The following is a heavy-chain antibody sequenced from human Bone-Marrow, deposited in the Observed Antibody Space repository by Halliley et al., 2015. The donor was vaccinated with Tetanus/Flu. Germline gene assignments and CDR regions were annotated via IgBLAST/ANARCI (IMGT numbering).Heavy chain of an antibody. D-gene: IGHD3-16*01. Sequence: TLSLTCSVSGASIGSYYSSWIRQPPGKGLEWIGYIYYSGSTSYNPSLKSRVTISVDTSKNQFSLKLSSVTAADTAVYYCARWFRQVGVSYYYAMDVWGQGTPVTVSS. CDR1: GASIGSYY. V-gene: IGHV4-59*01. CDR3: ARWFRQVGVSYYYAMDV. CDR2: IYYSGST. J-gene: IGHJ6*02.